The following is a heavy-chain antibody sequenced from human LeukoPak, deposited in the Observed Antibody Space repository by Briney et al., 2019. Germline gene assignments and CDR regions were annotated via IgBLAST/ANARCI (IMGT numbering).Heavy chain of an antibody. CDR3: ARQGIPYDFWSGYYSY. CDR2: IYYSGST. D-gene: IGHD3-3*01. V-gene: IGHV4-39*01. CDR1: GGSISSSSYY. Sequence: PSETLSLTCTVSGGSISSSSYYWGWIRQPPGKGLVWIGSIYYSGSTYYNPSLKSRVTISVDTSKNQFSLKLSSVTAADTAVYYCARQGIPYDFWSGYYSYWGQGTLVTVSS. J-gene: IGHJ4*02.